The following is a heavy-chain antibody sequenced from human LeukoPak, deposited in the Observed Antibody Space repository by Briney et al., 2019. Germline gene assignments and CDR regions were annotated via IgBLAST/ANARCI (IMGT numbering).Heavy chain of an antibody. Sequence: GGSLRLSCAASGFTFRNYVIHWVRQAPGKGLEWVAVTSSDLNVKLYADSVRGRFTISRDNSRSTLYLQMNSLRPEDTVIYYCAREGYYGSGSPPSLYFDYWGQGTLVTVSS. D-gene: IGHD3-10*01. J-gene: IGHJ4*02. CDR2: TSSDLNVK. V-gene: IGHV3-30-3*01. CDR3: AREGYYGSGSPPSLYFDY. CDR1: GFTFRNYV.